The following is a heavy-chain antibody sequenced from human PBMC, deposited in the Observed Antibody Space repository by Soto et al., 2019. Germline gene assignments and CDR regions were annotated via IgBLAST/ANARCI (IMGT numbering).Heavy chain of an antibody. Sequence: QVQLVQSGAEVKKPGASVKVSCKASGYTFTDYYIHWMRQAPGQGLEWMGWIHPNSGDTTYAQKFQGWITMTRDTSISTAYLELSRLKSDDTAVYYCARVNYYGSGNDYDHGMDVWGHGTTVTVSS. CDR3: ARVNYYGSGNDYDHGMDV. J-gene: IGHJ6*02. D-gene: IGHD3-10*01. V-gene: IGHV1-2*04. CDR2: IHPNSGDT. CDR1: GYTFTDYY.